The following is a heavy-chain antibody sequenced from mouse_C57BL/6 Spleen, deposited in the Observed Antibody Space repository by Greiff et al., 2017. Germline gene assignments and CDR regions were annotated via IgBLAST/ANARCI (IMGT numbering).Heavy chain of an antibody. D-gene: IGHD1-1*01. CDR1: GYTFTSYG. CDR3: ARGDGFITTVVVDD. J-gene: IGHJ2*01. Sequence: QVQLQQSGAELARPGASVKLSCKASGYTFTSYGISWVKQRTGQGLEWIGEIYPRSGNTYYNEKFKGKATLTADKSSSTAYMELRSLTSEDSAVYVCARGDGFITTVVVDDWGQGTTLTVSS. V-gene: IGHV1-81*01. CDR2: IYPRSGNT.